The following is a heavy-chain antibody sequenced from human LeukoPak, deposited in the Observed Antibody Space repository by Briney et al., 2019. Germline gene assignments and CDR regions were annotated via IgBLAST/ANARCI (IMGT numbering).Heavy chain of an antibody. CDR2: IGPGGDI. CDR1: GFSFTAYS. J-gene: IGHJ5*02. D-gene: IGHD3-3*01. Sequence: PGGSLRLSCAASGFSFTAYSMNWVRQAPGRGLEWISYIGPGGDIYYADSVTGRFTVSRDTAKNSLYLQMNGLRVGDTAVYYCARRFDPWGQGTLVTVSS. V-gene: IGHV3-48*01. CDR3: ARRFDP.